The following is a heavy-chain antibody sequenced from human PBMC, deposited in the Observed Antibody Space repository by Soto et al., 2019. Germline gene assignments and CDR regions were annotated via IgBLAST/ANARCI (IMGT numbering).Heavy chain of an antibody. CDR2: VSHTGHT. CDR3: ARNGGSTWFYFDS. Sequence: PSDTLSLTFTVNGGAFTNYYGSWIRQSPGKGLEWIGEVSHTGHTNYNPSLNSRVTMSIDTSKNQFFLKLNSVTAADIGMYYCARNGGSTWFYFDSWGQGTVVS. V-gene: IGHV4-34*01. CDR1: GGAFTNYY. J-gene: IGHJ4*02. D-gene: IGHD6-13*01.